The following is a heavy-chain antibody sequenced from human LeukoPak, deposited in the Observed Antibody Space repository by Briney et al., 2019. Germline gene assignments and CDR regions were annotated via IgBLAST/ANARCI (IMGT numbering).Heavy chain of an antibody. J-gene: IGHJ3*02. Sequence: PGGSLRLSCAASGFTFSSYNMNWVRQAPGKGLEWVSYISSSSSTIYYADSVKGRFTISRDNAKNSLYLQMNSLRAEDTAVYYCAREGSQWLVPGAFDIWGQGTMVTVSS. CDR1: GFTFSSYN. CDR3: AREGSQWLVPGAFDI. D-gene: IGHD6-19*01. CDR2: ISSSSSTI. V-gene: IGHV3-48*04.